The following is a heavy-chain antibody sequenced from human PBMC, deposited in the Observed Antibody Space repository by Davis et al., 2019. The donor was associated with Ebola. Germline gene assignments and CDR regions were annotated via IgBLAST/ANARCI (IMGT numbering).Heavy chain of an antibody. CDR2: IYYSGST. J-gene: IGHJ5*02. CDR3: ARGIIVVVPAARLKLAACHFDP. V-gene: IGHV4-39*07. D-gene: IGHD2-2*01. CDR1: SGSLSSSNYY. Sequence: SETLSLTCTVSSGSLSSSNYYWGWIRQPPGKGLEWIGSIYYSGSTYYNPSLKSRVTISVDRSKNQFSLKLSSVTAADTAVYYCARGIIVVVPAARLKLAACHFDPWRQGTLVTVSS.